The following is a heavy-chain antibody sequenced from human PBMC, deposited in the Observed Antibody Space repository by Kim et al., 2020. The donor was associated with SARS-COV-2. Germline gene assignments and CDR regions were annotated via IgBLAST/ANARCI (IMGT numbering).Heavy chain of an antibody. Sequence: GGSLRLSCAASGFTFSSYAMSWVRQAPGKGLEWVSAISGSGGSTYYADSVKGRFTISRDNSKNTLYLQMNSLRAEDTAVYYCAKDRVRDGYYYDSSGYPRGVDYWGQGTLVTVSS. D-gene: IGHD3-22*01. CDR1: GFTFSSYA. CDR2: ISGSGGST. CDR3: AKDRVRDGYYYDSSGYPRGVDY. V-gene: IGHV3-23*01. J-gene: IGHJ4*02.